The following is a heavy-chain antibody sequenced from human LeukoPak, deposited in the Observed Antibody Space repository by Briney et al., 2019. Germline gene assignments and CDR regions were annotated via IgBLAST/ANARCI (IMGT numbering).Heavy chain of an antibody. J-gene: IGHJ4*02. V-gene: IGHV3-66*01. CDR2: IYSGGST. D-gene: IGHD4-17*01. Sequence: GGSLRLSCAASGFTVSSNYMSWVRQAPGKGQEWVSVIYSGGSTYYADSVKGRFTISRDNSKNTLYLQMNSLRAEDTAVYYCARETHDYGDYDYWGQGTLVTVSS. CDR1: GFTVSSNY. CDR3: ARETHDYGDYDY.